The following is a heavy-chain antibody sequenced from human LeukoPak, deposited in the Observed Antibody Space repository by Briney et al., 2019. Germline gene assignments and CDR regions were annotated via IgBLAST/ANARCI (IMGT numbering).Heavy chain of an antibody. CDR2: INPNSGGT. J-gene: IGHJ4*02. V-gene: IGHV1-2*02. CDR1: GYTFTGFY. CDR3: AREYLGELDLRGYYFDY. Sequence: ASVKVSCKASGYTFTGFYMHWVRQAPGQGLEWMGWINPNSGGTNYAQKFQGRVTMTRDTSISTAYMELSRLRSDDTAVYYCAREYLGELDLRGYYFDYWGQGTLVTVSS. D-gene: IGHD1-7*01.